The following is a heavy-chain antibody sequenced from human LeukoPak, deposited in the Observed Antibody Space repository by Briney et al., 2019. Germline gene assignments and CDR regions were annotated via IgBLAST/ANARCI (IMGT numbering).Heavy chain of an antibody. CDR2: INPNSGGT. V-gene: IGHV1-2*02. Sequence: GASVNVSCKASGYTFTGYYMHWVRQAPGQGLEWMGWINPNSGGTNYAQKFQGRVTMTRDTSISTVYMELSRLRSDDTAVYYCAKDRAVATIGGIDYWGQGTLVTVSS. D-gene: IGHD5-12*01. CDR3: AKDRAVATIGGIDY. CDR1: GYTFTGYY. J-gene: IGHJ4*02.